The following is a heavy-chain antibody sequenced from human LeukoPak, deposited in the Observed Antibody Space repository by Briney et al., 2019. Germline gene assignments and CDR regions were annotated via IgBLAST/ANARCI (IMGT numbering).Heavy chain of an antibody. CDR2: IKQDGSDK. D-gene: IGHD3-10*01. J-gene: IGHJ5*02. CDR1: GFTFSNYW. V-gene: IGHV3-7*01. CDR3: ARDRGRGFDP. Sequence: PGGSLRLSCVASGFTFSNYWMSWVRQAPGKGLEWVANIKQDGSDKYYVGSVKGRFTISKDNAKNSLFLQMNSLRAEDTAVCYCARDRGRGFDPWGQGTLVTVSS.